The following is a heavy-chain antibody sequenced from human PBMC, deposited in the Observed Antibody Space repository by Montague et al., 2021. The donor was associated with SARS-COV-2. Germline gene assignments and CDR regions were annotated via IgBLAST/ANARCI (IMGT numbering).Heavy chain of an antibody. V-gene: IGHV4-59*01. CDR2: IYYSWST. J-gene: IGHJ5*02. CDR3: ARGFDP. CDR1: GGSISSYY. Sequence: SETLSLTCTVSGGSISSYYLSWIRHPPGKGLEWIGYIYYSWSTNYNPSLKSLVTISVDTSQNTFSLKLSSVTAADTAVNYCARGFDPWGQGTLVTVSS.